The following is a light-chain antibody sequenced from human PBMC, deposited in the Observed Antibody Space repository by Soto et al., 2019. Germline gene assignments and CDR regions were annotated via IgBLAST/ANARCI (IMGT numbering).Light chain of an antibody. CDR2: DSN. V-gene: IGLV1-51*01. CDR3: QSYDSTLSARYV. Sequence: QSVLTQPPSVSAAPGQEVTIACSGSSSNIGNNHVSWYQQLPGTAPKFLIYDSNKRPSGIPDRFSGSKSGTSATLGITGLQTGDEADYYCQSYDSTLSARYVFGTGTKLTVL. CDR1: SSNIGNNH. J-gene: IGLJ1*01.